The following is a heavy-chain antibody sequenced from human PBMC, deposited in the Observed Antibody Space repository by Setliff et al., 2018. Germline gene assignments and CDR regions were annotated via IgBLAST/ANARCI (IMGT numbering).Heavy chain of an antibody. V-gene: IGHV1-69*05. D-gene: IGHD3-22*01. CDR2: TIPIFGTT. Sequence: ASVKVSCKASGGTFSSYGISWVRQAPGQGPEWMGGTIPIFGTTDYAQKFQGRVTIITDESTSTAFMQLSSLRSEDTAVYYCVREGVDSRSSTDYRYYMDVWGKGTTVTVSS. CDR1: GGTFSSYG. CDR3: VREGVDSRSSTDYRYYMDV. J-gene: IGHJ6*03.